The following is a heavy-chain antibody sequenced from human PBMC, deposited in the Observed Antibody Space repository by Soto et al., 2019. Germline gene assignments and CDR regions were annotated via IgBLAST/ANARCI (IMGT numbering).Heavy chain of an antibody. D-gene: IGHD3-9*01. Sequence: EVQLVESGGGLVQPGGSLRLSCAASGFTFSSYWMSWVRQAPGKGLEWVANIKQDGSEKYYVDSVKGRITISRVKAKNLLYLQMNSLRADDTVVYYCVRVRYYDILSGYLWDPYYFDYWGQGSLVTVSS. J-gene: IGHJ4*02. CDR2: IKQDGSEK. CDR3: VRVRYYDILSGYLWDPYYFDY. V-gene: IGHV3-7*05. CDR1: GFTFSSYW.